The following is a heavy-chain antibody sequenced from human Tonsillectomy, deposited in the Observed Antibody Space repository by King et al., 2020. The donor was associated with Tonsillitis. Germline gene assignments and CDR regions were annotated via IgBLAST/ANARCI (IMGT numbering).Heavy chain of an antibody. J-gene: IGHJ6*02. CDR3: VRGGDYHEDRDYYFYYGLDV. CDR2: ISHDGIKK. D-gene: IGHD4-17*01. CDR1: GFVFSNFA. Sequence: VQLVESGGGVVQPGRSLRVSCAASGFVFSNFAIHWFRQAPGKGLEWVTVISHDGIKKYYADSVKGRFNISRDNSKNTLYLQMHSLKRDDTAVYFCVRGGDYHEDRDYYFYYGLDVWGQGTTVSVSS. V-gene: IGHV3-30-3*01.